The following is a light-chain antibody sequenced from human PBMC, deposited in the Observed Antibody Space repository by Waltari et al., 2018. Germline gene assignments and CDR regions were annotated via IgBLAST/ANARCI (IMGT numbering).Light chain of an antibody. Sequence: QSALTQPASVSGSPGQSITISCTGTSSDVGSYNLVSWYQHHPGKAPKLMIYEGTKRPSGVSYRVSGSKSGNTASLTISGLQDEDEADYYCCSYAGSSTVVFGGGTKLTVL. CDR1: SSDVGSYNL. J-gene: IGLJ2*01. CDR3: CSYAGSSTVV. CDR2: EGT. V-gene: IGLV2-23*01.